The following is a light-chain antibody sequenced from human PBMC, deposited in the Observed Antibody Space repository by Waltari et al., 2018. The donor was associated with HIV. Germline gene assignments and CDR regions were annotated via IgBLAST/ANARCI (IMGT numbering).Light chain of an antibody. V-gene: IGLV2-23*02. J-gene: IGLJ3*02. CDR3: CSYAGSRNWV. Sequence: QSALTQPASVSGSPGQSITISCTGTSSDVGSYNLVSWYQQHPGKAPKLMIYEVSKRPSGVSNRFSGSKSGNTASLTISGLQAEDEADYYCCSYAGSRNWVFGGGTKLTVL. CDR1: SSDVGSYNL. CDR2: EVS.